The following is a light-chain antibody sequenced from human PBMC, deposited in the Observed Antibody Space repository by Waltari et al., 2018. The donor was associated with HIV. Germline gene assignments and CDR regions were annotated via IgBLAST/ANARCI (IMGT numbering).Light chain of an antibody. J-gene: IGKJ4*01. CDR1: QSGSSN. CDR3: QQYNNWPLT. V-gene: IGKV3-15*01. Sequence: EIVMTQSPATLSVFPGERATLSCRASQSGSSNLAWYHQKPGQPPRLLIDGASTRATGIPARCSGSGSGIEFTLTISSLQSEDFAVYYCQQYNNWPLTFGGGTKVEIK. CDR2: GAS.